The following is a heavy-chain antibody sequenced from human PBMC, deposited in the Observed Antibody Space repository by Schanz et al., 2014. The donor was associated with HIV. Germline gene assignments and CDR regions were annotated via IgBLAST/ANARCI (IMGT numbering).Heavy chain of an antibody. J-gene: IGHJ6*02. CDR1: GYTFTGYY. V-gene: IGHV1-2*02. CDR3: AREKVGILADYTPNGMDV. CDR2: INPSSGGT. D-gene: IGHD3-9*01. Sequence: QVQLVQSGAEVKKPGASVKVSCKASGYTFTGYYMHWVRQAPGQGLEWMGWINPSSGGTNYAQKFQGRVTMTRDTSVSTAYMELSRLTSDATAMYYCAREKVGILADYTPNGMDVWGPGTTVTVSS.